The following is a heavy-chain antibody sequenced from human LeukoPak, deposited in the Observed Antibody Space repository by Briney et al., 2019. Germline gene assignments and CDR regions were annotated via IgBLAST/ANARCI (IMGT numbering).Heavy chain of an antibody. V-gene: IGHV1-46*01. D-gene: IGHD1-26*01. CDR2: IKLGDGST. Sequence: ASVKVSCKASGYTFTNYYIHWVRQAPGQGLEWMGIIKLGDGSTTYAQSVQGRVTLTRDTSTSTVYMELSSLRSEDTAVYYCAREIFQKISGSYYFDYWGQGTLVTVSS. J-gene: IGHJ4*02. CDR1: GYTFTNYY. CDR3: AREIFQKISGSYYFDY.